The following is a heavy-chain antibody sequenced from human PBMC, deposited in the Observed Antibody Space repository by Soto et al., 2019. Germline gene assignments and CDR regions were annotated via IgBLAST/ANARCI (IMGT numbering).Heavy chain of an antibody. J-gene: IGHJ4*02. Sequence: GGSLRLSCAASGFTFSSYGMHWVRQAPGKGLEWVAVISYDGSNKYYADSVKGRFTISRDNSKNTLYLQMNSLRAEDTAVYYCAKDFSGWTRYFDYWGQGTLVTVSS. V-gene: IGHV3-30*18. CDR2: ISYDGSNK. D-gene: IGHD6-19*01. CDR3: AKDFSGWTRYFDY. CDR1: GFTFSSYG.